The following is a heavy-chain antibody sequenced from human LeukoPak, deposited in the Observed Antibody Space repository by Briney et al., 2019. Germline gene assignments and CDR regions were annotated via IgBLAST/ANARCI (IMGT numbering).Heavy chain of an antibody. CDR2: IYYSGST. CDR3: ARSHSIWTSFDY. Sequence: SETLSLTCTVSGGSISSYYWSWIRQPPGKGLEWIGYIYYSGSTNYNPSLKSRVTISVVTSKNQFSLKLSSVTAADTAVYYCARSHSIWTSFDYWGQGTLVTVSS. J-gene: IGHJ4*02. D-gene: IGHD3/OR15-3a*01. V-gene: IGHV4-59*01. CDR1: GGSISSYY.